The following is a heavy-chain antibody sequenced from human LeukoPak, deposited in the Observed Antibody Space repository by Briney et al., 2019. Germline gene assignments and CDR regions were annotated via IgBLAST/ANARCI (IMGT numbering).Heavy chain of an antibody. CDR3: AKDGGYYDFWSGYRFDP. J-gene: IGHJ5*02. CDR2: ISGSGAST. Sequence: GGSLRLSCTASGFTFSSYAMSWVRQAPGKGLAWVSAISGSGASTYYADFVKGRFIISRDHSKNTLYLQMNSLRAEDTAVYYCAKDGGYYDFWSGYRFDPWGQGTLVTVSS. D-gene: IGHD3-3*01. V-gene: IGHV3-23*01. CDR1: GFTFSSYA.